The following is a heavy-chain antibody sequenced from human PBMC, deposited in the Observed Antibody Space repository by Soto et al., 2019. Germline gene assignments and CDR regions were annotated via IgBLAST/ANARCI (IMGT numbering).Heavy chain of an antibody. V-gene: IGHV1-18*01. CDR3: ARVRDYDILTGNWFDP. Sequence: QVQLVQSGAEVKKPGASVKVSCKASGYTFTSYGISWVRQAPGQGLERMGWISAYNGNTNYAQKLQGRVTMTTDTSTSTAYMELRSLRSDDTAVYYCARVRDYDILTGNWFDPWGQGTLVTVSS. CDR1: GYTFTSYG. D-gene: IGHD3-9*01. CDR2: ISAYNGNT. J-gene: IGHJ5*02.